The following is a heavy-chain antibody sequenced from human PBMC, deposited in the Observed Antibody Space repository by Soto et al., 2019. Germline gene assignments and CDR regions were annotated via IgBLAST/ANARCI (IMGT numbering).Heavy chain of an antibody. D-gene: IGHD2-15*01. CDR2: IYKSATT. V-gene: IGHV4-30-4*08. J-gene: IGHJ5*01. CDR3: ARGRYCLPGRCFPNWFDS. CDR1: GDSISTVDYF. Sequence: SETLSLTCSVSGDSISTVDYFWAWIRQPPGQALEYIGYIYKSATTYYNPSFESRVAISLDTSKSQFSLNVTSVTAADTAVYFCARGRYCLPGRCFPNWFDSWGQGTLVTVSS.